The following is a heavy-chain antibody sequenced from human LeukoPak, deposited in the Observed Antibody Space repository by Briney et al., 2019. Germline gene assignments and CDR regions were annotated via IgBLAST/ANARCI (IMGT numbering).Heavy chain of an antibody. Sequence: GGSLRLSCAASGFTVSSNYMSWVRQAPGKGLEWVSVIYSGGSTYYADSVKGRFTISRDNSKNTLYLQMNSLRAEDTAVYYCARLGYYGSGSYELWWEHYYHYYYMDVWGKGTTVTVSS. CDR2: IYSGGST. CDR3: ARLGYYGSGSYELWWEHYYHYYYMDV. J-gene: IGHJ6*03. D-gene: IGHD3-10*01. V-gene: IGHV3-53*01. CDR1: GFTVSSNY.